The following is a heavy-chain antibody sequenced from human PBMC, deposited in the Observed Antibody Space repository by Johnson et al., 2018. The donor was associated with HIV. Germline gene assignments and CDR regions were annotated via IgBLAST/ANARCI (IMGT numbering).Heavy chain of an antibody. V-gene: IGHV3-30-3*01. CDR3: ARSRGPMRKDAFDI. CDR1: GFTFSSYA. Sequence: QVQLVESGGGVVQPGRSLRLSCAASGFTFSSYAMHWVRQAPGKGLEWVAVISYDGSNKYYADSVKGRFTISRDNSKNTLYLQMNSLRVEDKAVYYCARSRGPMRKDAFDIWGQGTKVTVSA. J-gene: IGHJ3*02. CDR2: ISYDGSNK. D-gene: IGHD3-10*01.